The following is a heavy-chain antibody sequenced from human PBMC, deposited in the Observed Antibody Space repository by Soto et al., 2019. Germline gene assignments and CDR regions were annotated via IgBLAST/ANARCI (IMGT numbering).Heavy chain of an antibody. V-gene: IGHV4-39*01. CDR1: GGSISSRGYY. CDR2: IYYSGST. CDR3: ETSNWFDP. J-gene: IGHJ5*02. Sequence: SETLSLTCTVSGGSISSRGYYWGWIRQPPGKGLEWIGTIYYSGSTYYNPSLKSRVTISVDTSKNQFSLKLSSVTAADTAVYYCETSNWFDPWGKGTLVTVS.